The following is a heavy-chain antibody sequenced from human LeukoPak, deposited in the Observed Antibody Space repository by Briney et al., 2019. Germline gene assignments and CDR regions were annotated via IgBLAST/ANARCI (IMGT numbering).Heavy chain of an antibody. D-gene: IGHD2-15*01. CDR3: ASLRPRDMVVTAPAFDF. J-gene: IGHJ4*02. CDR2: IHYSGST. Sequence: SETLSLTCIVSGDSISSYYWSWLRQPPGKGLEWTGYIHYSGSTNYNPSLKSRVTISVDTSKNQFSLKLSSVTPADTAVYYCASLRPRDMVVTAPAFDFWGQGTLVTVSS. CDR1: GDSISSYY. V-gene: IGHV4-59*01.